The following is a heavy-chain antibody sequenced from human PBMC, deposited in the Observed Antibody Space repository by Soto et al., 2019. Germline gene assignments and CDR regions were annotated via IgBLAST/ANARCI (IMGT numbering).Heavy chain of an antibody. CDR2: IKQDGSEK. CDR3: ASFTIAVAGGRWFDP. CDR1: GFTFSSYW. J-gene: IGHJ5*02. Sequence: GGSLRLSCAASGFTFSSYWMSWVRQAPGKGLEWVANIKQDGSEKYYVDSVKGRFTISRDNAKNSLYLQMNSLRAEDTAVYYCASFTIAVAGGRWFDPWGQGTLVTVSS. D-gene: IGHD6-19*01. V-gene: IGHV3-7*01.